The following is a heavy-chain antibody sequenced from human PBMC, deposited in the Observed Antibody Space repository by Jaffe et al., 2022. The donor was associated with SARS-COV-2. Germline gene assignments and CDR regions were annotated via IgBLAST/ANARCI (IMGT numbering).Heavy chain of an antibody. CDR1: GFSFSSYW. J-gene: IGHJ4*02. CDR2: IKEDGSEK. Sequence: EMQLVESGGGLVQPGGSLRLSCAASGFSFSSYWMNWVRQAPGKGLKWVATIKEDGSEKYYVDSVKGRFTISRDNAKNSLYLQMNSLRAEDTAVYYCVRGSENWGQGTLVTVSS. V-gene: IGHV3-7*03. CDR3: VRGSEN.